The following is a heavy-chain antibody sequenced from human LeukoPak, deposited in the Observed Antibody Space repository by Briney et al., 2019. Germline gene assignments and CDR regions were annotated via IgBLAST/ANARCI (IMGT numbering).Heavy chain of an antibody. D-gene: IGHD6-19*01. CDR3: AKTAVPGTRHSDY. Sequence: GGSLRLSCAASGFTFSSYAMNWVRQAPGKGLEWFSAISGSGYYANYADSVKCRFTISRDNSKNTLYLQMNSLRAEDTAVYSCAKTAVPGTRHSDYWGQGTLVTVSS. V-gene: IGHV3-23*01. CDR2: ISGSGYYA. CDR1: GFTFSSYA. J-gene: IGHJ4*02.